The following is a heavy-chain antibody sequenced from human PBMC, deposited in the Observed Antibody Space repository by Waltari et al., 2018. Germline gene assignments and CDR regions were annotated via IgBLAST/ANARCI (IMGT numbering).Heavy chain of an antibody. CDR1: GGSFSGYY. J-gene: IGHJ4*02. Sequence: QVQLQQWGAGLLKPSETLSLTCAVHGGSFSGYYWSWIRQPPGKGLEWIGEINHSGSTNYNPSLKSRVTISVDTSKNQFSLKLSSVTAADTAVYFCARGPYNILTAFDFWAQGTLVTVSS. CDR3: ARGPYNILTAFDF. D-gene: IGHD3-9*01. V-gene: IGHV4-34*01. CDR2: INHSGST.